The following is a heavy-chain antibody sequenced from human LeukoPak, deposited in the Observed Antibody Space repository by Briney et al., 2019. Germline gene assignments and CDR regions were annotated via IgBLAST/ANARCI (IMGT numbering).Heavy chain of an antibody. CDR3: PRGSWLKYYFDY. J-gene: IGHJ4*02. Sequence: GGSLRLSCAASGFTFCSYSMNWVRQAPGKGLEWVSSISSSSSYIYYADSVKGRFTISRDNAKNSLYLQMNSLRAEATAVYYCPRGSWLKYYFDYWGQGTLVTV. CDR2: ISSSSSYI. V-gene: IGHV3-21*01. CDR1: GFTFCSYS. D-gene: IGHD6-13*01.